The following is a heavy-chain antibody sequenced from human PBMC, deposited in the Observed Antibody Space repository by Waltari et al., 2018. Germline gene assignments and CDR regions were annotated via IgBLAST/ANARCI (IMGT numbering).Heavy chain of an antibody. D-gene: IGHD3-3*01. CDR2: MNPNSGNT. CDR1: GYTFPSYD. Sequence: QVQLVQSGAEVKKPGASVKVSCKASGYTFPSYDLNWVRQATGQGLEWMGWMNPNSGNTGYAQKFQGRVTMTRNTSISTAYMELSSLRSEDTAVYYCASQRFLEGDAFDIWGQGTMVTVSS. V-gene: IGHV1-8*01. CDR3: ASQRFLEGDAFDI. J-gene: IGHJ3*02.